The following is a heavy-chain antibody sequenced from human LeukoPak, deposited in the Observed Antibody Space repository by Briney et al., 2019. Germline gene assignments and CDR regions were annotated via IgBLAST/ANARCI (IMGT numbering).Heavy chain of an antibody. CDR1: GFTFSSYW. Sequence: HPGGSLRLSCAASGFTFSSYWMHWVRQAPEKGLVWVSRINSDGSSTSYADSVKGRFTISRDNAKNTLYLQMNSLRAEDTAVYYCATGQGHGMDVWGQGTTVTVSS. J-gene: IGHJ6*02. D-gene: IGHD1-14*01. CDR3: ATGQGHGMDV. V-gene: IGHV3-74*01. CDR2: INSDGSST.